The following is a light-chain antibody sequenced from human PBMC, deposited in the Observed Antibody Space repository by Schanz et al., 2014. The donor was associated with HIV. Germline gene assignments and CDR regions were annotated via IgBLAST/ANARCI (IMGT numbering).Light chain of an antibody. CDR1: QRLSSSY. J-gene: IGKJ5*01. Sequence: EIVLTQSPGSLSLSPGGRATLSCGASQRLSSSYLAWYQQKRDQPPRLVIYATSTRAAGIPDRFSGTGSGTDFTLTISRLEPEDFAVYYCQQYGTSPITFGQGTRLEIK. CDR2: ATS. V-gene: IGKV3-20*01. CDR3: QQYGTSPIT.